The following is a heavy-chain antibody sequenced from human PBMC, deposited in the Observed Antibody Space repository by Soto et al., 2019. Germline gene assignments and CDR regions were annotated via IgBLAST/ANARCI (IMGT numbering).Heavy chain of an antibody. V-gene: IGHV3-11*06. CDR2: ISSSGPYT. J-gene: IGHJ6*02. D-gene: IGHD3-10*01. CDR1: GFTFNDYY. CDR3: ARVPVSMVRGYGMDV. Sequence: QVQLVESGGGLGKPGGSLRLSCAASGFTFNDYYMSLVRQAPGKGLEWVSYISSSGPYTKYGDSVKGRFTISRDNAKNSLYLQMSSLRVEDTAVYSCARVPVSMVRGYGMDVWGQGTTVTVSS.